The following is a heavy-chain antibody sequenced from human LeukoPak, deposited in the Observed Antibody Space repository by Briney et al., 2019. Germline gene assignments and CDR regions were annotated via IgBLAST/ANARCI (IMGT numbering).Heavy chain of an antibody. CDR2: IIPIFGTP. V-gene: IGHV1-69*13. D-gene: IGHD3-22*01. CDR3: ARNYYDSSGYYYVLPYGMDV. Sequence: GASVKVSCKASGGTFSSYAINWVRQAPGQGLEWMGGIIPIFGTPNYAQKFQGRVTITADESTSTAYMELSSLRSEDTAVYYCARNYYDSSGYYYVLPYGMDVWGQGTTVTVSS. J-gene: IGHJ6*02. CDR1: GGTFSSYA.